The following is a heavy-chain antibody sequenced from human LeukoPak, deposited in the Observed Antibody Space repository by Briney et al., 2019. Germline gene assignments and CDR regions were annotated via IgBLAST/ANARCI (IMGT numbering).Heavy chain of an antibody. Sequence: SGGSRRLSCAASGFTFITYWMTWVRQAPGKGLEWVAIIKPDGSEKYYVDSVKGRFTISRDNAENSLFLQMNGLRPEDTAVFYCARGQYTDGLSYWGQGTLVTVSS. D-gene: IGHD5-24*01. J-gene: IGHJ4*02. CDR3: ARGQYTDGLSY. CDR2: IKPDGSEK. V-gene: IGHV3-7*03. CDR1: GFTFITYW.